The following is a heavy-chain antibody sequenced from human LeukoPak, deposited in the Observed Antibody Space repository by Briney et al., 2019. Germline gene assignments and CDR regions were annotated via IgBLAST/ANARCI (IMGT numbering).Heavy chain of an antibody. CDR3: AREDCSSTSCSNPDAFDI. Sequence: SETLSLTCTVSGGSISSYYWSWIRQPPGEGLEWIGYIYYSGSTNYNPSLKSRVTISVDTSKNQFSLKLSSVTAADTAVYYCAREDCSSTSCSNPDAFDIWGQGTMVTVSS. CDR2: IYYSGST. V-gene: IGHV4-59*01. CDR1: GGSISSYY. J-gene: IGHJ3*02. D-gene: IGHD2-2*01.